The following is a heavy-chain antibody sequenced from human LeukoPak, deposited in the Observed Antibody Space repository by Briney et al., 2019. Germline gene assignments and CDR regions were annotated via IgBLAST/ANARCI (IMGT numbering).Heavy chain of an antibody. J-gene: IGHJ4*02. Sequence: SETLSLTCTVSGYSISSGYYWGWIRQPPGTGLEWIGSIYHSGSTYYNPSLKSRVTISVDTSKNQFSLKLSSVTAADTAVYYCARDRSGYSNYAPPHQQLADWGQGTLVTVSS. D-gene: IGHD4-11*01. V-gene: IGHV4-38-2*02. CDR1: GYSISSGYY. CDR2: IYHSGST. CDR3: ARDRSGYSNYAPPHQQLAD.